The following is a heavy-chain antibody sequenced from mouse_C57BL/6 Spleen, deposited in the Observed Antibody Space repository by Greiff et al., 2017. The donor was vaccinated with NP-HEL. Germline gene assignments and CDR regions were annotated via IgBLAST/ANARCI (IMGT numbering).Heavy chain of an antibody. J-gene: IGHJ3*01. CDR2: IYPGDGDT. V-gene: IGHV1-82*01. CDR1: GYAFSSSW. D-gene: IGHD2-4*01. Sequence: VQLQQSGPELVKPGASVKISCKASGYAFSSSWMNWVKQRPGKGLEWIGRIYPGDGDTNYNGKFKGKATLTADKSSSTAYMQLSSLTSEDSAVYFCARSGYDYGGAYWGQGTLVTVSA. CDR3: ARSGYDYGGAY.